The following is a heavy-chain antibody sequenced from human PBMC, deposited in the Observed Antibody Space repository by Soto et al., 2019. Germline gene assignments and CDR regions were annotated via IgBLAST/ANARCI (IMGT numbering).Heavy chain of an antibody. CDR2: IIPIFGTA. CDR1: GGTFSSYA. Sequence: SLQVSCKASGGTFSSYAISWVRQAPGQGLEWMGGIIPIFGTANYAQKFQGRVTVTADESTSTAYMGLSSLRSEDTAVYYCARVFGCRGCHMGYFQHWGQGTLVTVVS. CDR3: ARVFGCRGCHMGYFQH. V-gene: IGHV1-69*13. D-gene: IGHD6-19*01. J-gene: IGHJ1*01.